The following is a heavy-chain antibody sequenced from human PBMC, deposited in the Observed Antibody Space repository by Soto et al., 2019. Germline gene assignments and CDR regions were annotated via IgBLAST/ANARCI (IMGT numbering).Heavy chain of an antibody. CDR3: AAELGFGKLSVV. Sequence: QVQVVQSGVEVRRPGSSVKVSCKASGDTFKNCVISWVRQAPGQGLEWMGGIIPLFGTTDFAQRFQGRLTITKDESTTTAYVELSRLRSEDTATYYCAAELGFGKLSVVWGQGTTVIVSS. CDR2: IIPLFGTT. J-gene: IGHJ6*02. CDR1: GDTFKNCV. V-gene: IGHV1-69*01. D-gene: IGHD3-10*01.